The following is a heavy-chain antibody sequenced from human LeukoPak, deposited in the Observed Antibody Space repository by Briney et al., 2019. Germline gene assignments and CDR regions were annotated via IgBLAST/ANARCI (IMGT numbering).Heavy chain of an antibody. CDR2: INPKSGDT. CDR3: ATYCGGDCAPGGY. J-gene: IGHJ4*02. Sequence: ASVKVSCKAFGYTFTDHYVHWVRQAPGQGLEWMGWINPKSGDTKYVQKLQGRLTMTRDTSLRAAYMELTRLSSDDTAVFYCATYCGGDCAPGGYWGQGTLVTVSS. D-gene: IGHD2-21*01. V-gene: IGHV1-2*02. CDR1: GYTFTDHY.